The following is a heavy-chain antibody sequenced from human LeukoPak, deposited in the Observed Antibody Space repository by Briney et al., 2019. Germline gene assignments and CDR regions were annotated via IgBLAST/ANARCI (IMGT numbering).Heavy chain of an antibody. Sequence: PGGSLRLSCAASGFTFSSYGMHWVRQAPGKGLEWVAVISYDGSNKYYADSVKGRFTISRDNSKNTLYLQMNSLRAEDTAVYYCAKDLGYCSGGSCFPRGPFDYWGQGTLVTVSS. CDR2: ISYDGSNK. V-gene: IGHV3-30*18. J-gene: IGHJ4*02. D-gene: IGHD2-15*01. CDR3: AKDLGYCSGGSCFPRGPFDY. CDR1: GFTFSSYG.